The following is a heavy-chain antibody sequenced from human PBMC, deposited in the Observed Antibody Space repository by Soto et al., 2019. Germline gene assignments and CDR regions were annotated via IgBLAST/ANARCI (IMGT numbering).Heavy chain of an antibody. J-gene: IGHJ4*02. Sequence: SVKVSCKASGGTFSSYTISCVRQAPGQGLEWMGRIIPILGIANYAQKFQGRVTITADKSTSTAYMELSSLRSEDTAVYYCVFAVTTYYFDYWGQGTLVTVSS. CDR3: VFAVTTYYFDY. CDR2: IIPILGIA. V-gene: IGHV1-69*02. D-gene: IGHD4-17*01. CDR1: GGTFSSYT.